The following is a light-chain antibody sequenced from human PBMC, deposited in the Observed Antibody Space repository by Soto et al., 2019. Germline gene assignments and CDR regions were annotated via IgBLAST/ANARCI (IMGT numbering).Light chain of an antibody. CDR2: AAS. Sequence: DIQMTQSPSSLSASVGDRVTITCRASQGIRDALGWYQKKPGKAPKRLIYAASSLQSGVPSRFGGSGSGTEFTLTISSLQPEDFATYYCLQHNSYPQAFGQGTKVEIK. CDR1: QGIRDA. J-gene: IGKJ1*01. CDR3: LQHNSYPQA. V-gene: IGKV1-17*01.